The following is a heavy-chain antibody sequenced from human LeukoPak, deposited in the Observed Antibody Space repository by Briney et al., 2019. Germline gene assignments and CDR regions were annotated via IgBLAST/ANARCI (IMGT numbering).Heavy chain of an antibody. Sequence: GGSLRLSCAASGFSFSNYAMHWVRQAPGKGLEWVAFISHDGNINWYADSVKGRFTVSRDNSKNTLSLQMNSLRAEDTAVYYCAKGTYYYGSTESTGSWYFDLWGRGTLVTVSS. J-gene: IGHJ2*01. V-gene: IGHV3-30*04. CDR1: GFSFSNYA. D-gene: IGHD3-10*01. CDR3: AKGTYYYGSTESTGSWYFDL. CDR2: ISHDGNIN.